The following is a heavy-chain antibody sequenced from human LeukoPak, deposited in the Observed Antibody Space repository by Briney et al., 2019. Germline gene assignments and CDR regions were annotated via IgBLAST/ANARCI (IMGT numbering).Heavy chain of an antibody. Sequence: PGGSLGLSCAASGFTFSSYEMNWVRQAPGKGLEWAANIKQDGSEKYYVDSVKGRFTISRDNAKNSLYLQMNSLRAEDTAAYYCARDYDLGIVDYWGQGTLVTVSS. V-gene: IGHV3-7*01. J-gene: IGHJ4*02. CDR2: IKQDGSEK. D-gene: IGHD7-27*01. CDR1: GFTFSSYE. CDR3: ARDYDLGIVDY.